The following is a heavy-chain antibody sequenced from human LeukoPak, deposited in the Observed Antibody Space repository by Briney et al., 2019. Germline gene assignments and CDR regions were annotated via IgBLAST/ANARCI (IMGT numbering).Heavy chain of an antibody. J-gene: IGHJ4*02. CDR2: IYYSGST. V-gene: IGHV4-59*12. D-gene: IGHD3-3*01. Sequence: SETLSLTCTVSGGSISSYYWSWIRQPPGKGLEWIGYIYYSGSTNYNPSLKSRVTISVDTSKNQFSLKLSSVTAADTAVYYCARGSVDFARYFDYWGQGTLVTVSS. CDR1: GGSISSYY. CDR3: ARGSVDFARYFDY.